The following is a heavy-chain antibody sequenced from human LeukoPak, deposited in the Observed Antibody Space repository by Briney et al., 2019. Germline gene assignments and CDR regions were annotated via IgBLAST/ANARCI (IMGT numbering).Heavy chain of an antibody. D-gene: IGHD1-1*01. CDR1: GFTFSSYA. CDR3: AKVNWNDGNNWFDP. V-gene: IGHV3-23*01. CDR2: ISSSGGST. J-gene: IGHJ5*02. Sequence: GGSLRLSCAASGFTFSSYAMSWVRQAPGKGLEWVSAISSSGGSTYYADSVKGRFTISRDNSKNTLYLQMNSLRAEDTAVYYCAKVNWNDGNNWFDPWGQGTLVTVSS.